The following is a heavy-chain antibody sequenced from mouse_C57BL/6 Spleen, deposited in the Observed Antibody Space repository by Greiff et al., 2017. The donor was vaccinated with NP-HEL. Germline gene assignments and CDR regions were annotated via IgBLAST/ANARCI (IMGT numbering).Heavy chain of an antibody. D-gene: IGHD2-1*01. Sequence: VQLQQSGAELVRPGASVTLSCKASGYTFTDYEMHWVKQTPVHGLEWIGAIDPETGGTAYNQKFKGKAILTADKSSSTAYMELRSLTSEDSAVYYCTISPYDNSFAYWGQGTLVTVSA. CDR2: IDPETGGT. J-gene: IGHJ3*01. V-gene: IGHV1-15*01. CDR1: GYTFTDYE. CDR3: TISPYDNSFAY.